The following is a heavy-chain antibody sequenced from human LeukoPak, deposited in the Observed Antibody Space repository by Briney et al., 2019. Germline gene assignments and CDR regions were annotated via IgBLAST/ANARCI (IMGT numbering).Heavy chain of an antibody. Sequence: GASVTVSFTASGYTFTSYAIHWVRQAPGQRLEWMGWISAGNGNTKYSQNFQGRITFISNTSATTAFMELSSLRSEDAAVYYCAGDSGSGNNDYWGQGTLVTVSS. CDR3: AGDSGSGNNDY. V-gene: IGHV1-3*01. D-gene: IGHD1-26*01. CDR2: ISAGNGNT. J-gene: IGHJ4*02. CDR1: GYTFTSYA.